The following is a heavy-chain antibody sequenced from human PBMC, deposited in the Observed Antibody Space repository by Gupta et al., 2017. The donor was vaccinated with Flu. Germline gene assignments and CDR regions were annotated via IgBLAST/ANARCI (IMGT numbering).Heavy chain of an antibody. J-gene: IGHJ1*01. Sequence: QAPGQGLGWMGWISAYNGNTNYAQKLQGRVTMTTDIATSTAYMELRNLSSDDTAVYYCTRGPRAGIHVTFVFWGQGTLLTVSS. V-gene: IGHV1-18*01. CDR2: ISAYNGNT. CDR3: TRGPRAGIHVTFVF. D-gene: IGHD6-19*01.